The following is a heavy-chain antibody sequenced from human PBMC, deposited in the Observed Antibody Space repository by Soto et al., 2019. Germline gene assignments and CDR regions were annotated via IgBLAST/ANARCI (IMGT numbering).Heavy chain of an antibody. V-gene: IGHV1-3*01. CDR3: ARDYDGSGNSPADY. Sequence: ASVKVSCTESGYTFTNYVIHCVRQAPGQRLEWMGWINAGNGYTKYSQRFQGRVTITRDTSASTAYMDLSGLRSEDSAVYYCARDYDGSGNSPADYWGQGTLVTVSS. CDR1: GYTFTNYV. J-gene: IGHJ4*02. CDR2: INAGNGYT. D-gene: IGHD3-22*01.